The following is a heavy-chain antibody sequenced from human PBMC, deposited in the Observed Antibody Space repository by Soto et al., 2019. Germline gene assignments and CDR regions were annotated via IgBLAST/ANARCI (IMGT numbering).Heavy chain of an antibody. V-gene: IGHV1-18*01. J-gene: IGHJ3*02. CDR2: ISPHNDRT. D-gene: IGHD6-19*01. CDR3: ARDLYYSSGRYFDHDAFDI. CDR1: GYNFTSYG. Sequence: QVQLVQSGADVKKPGASVKVSCKASGYNFTSYGISWVRQAPGQGLEWMGWISPHNDRTKYARRFQDRVTMTTETPTRTVYMALGILRSADTAVYYCARDLYYSSGRYFDHDAFDIWGQGTVVTVSS.